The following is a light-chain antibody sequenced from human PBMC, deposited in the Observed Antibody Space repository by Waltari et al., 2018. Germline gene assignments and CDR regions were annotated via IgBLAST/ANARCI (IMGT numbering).Light chain of an antibody. CDR3: HQSGDLPYT. J-gene: IGKJ2*01. V-gene: IGKV6-21*01. CDR1: QNIGTR. CDR2: HSS. Sequence: EIILTQSPDFQSATPEEKVTITCRASQNIGTRLHWYQQKPRQSPKLLVKHSSQTVSGVPSRFSGSGSGTDFTLTIDGLETGDFATYFCHQSGDLPYTFGQGS.